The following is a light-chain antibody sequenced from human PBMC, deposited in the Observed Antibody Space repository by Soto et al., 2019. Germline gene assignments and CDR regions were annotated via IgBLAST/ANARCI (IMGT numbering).Light chain of an antibody. Sequence: DIQMTQSPSTLSASVGDRVTITCRASQSISSWLAWXQQXXGXXXKXXXXXXXSLESGVPSRFSGSGSGTEFTLTISSLQPDDFATYYCQQYNSYPWTFGQVTKVEIK. V-gene: IGKV1-5*01. CDR3: QQYNSYPWT. CDR1: QSISSW. CDR2: XXX. J-gene: IGKJ1*01.